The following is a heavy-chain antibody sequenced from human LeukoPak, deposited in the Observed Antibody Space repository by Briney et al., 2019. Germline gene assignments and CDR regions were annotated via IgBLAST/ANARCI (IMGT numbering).Heavy chain of an antibody. Sequence: PSETLSLTCTVSGGSISSGYYWGWIRQPPGKGLEWIGSVYHSGSTYYNPSLESRVTISVDTSKNQFSLNLSSVTAADTAVYYCARRTANWGFDYWGQGTLVTVSS. CDR2: VYHSGST. CDR1: GGSISSGYY. J-gene: IGHJ4*02. V-gene: IGHV4-38-2*02. D-gene: IGHD7-27*01. CDR3: ARRTANWGFDY.